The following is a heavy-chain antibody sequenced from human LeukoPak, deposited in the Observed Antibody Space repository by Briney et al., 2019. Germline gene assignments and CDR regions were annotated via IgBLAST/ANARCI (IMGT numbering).Heavy chain of an antibody. Sequence: GSVTVSCTASGYTFTSYDINWVRQAPGQGLEWMGWMNPNSGNTGYAQKFQGRVTITRNTSISTAYMELSSLRSEDTAVYYCARKVRSKVSQYAEVYYYYYMDVWGKGTTVTVSS. J-gene: IGHJ6*03. CDR1: GYTFTSYD. V-gene: IGHV1-8*03. D-gene: IGHD2-8*01. CDR3: ARKVRSKVSQYAEVYYYYYMDV. CDR2: MNPNSGNT.